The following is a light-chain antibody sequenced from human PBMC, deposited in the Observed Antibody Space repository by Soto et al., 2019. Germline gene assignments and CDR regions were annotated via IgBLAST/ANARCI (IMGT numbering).Light chain of an antibody. CDR1: QTISSW. J-gene: IGKJ4*01. V-gene: IGKV1-5*03. CDR3: QQYSSFPLT. Sequence: IHMTHSPSILCASFGDIVTITFRASQTISSWLAWYQQKPGKAPKLLIYKASALEIGVSSRFSGSGSGTEFTLTISSLQPDDFATYYCQQYSSFPLTFGGGPSGYQ. CDR2: KAS.